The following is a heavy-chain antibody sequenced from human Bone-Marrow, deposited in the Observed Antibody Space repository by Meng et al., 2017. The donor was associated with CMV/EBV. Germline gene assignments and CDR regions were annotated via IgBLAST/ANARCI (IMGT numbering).Heavy chain of an antibody. CDR3: ARVQGSFDI. V-gene: IGHV3-11*01. CDR2: ISSSGSTI. CDR1: GFTFSDYY. J-gene: IGHJ3*02. Sequence: WESLRLSCAVSGFTFSDYYMSWIRQAPGKGLEWVSYISSSGSTIYYANSVKGRFTISRDNAKNPLYLQMNSLTAEDTAVYYCARVQGSFDIWGQGTMVTVSS.